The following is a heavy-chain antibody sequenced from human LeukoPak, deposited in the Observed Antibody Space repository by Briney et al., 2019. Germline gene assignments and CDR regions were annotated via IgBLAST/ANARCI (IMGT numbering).Heavy chain of an antibody. CDR3: AKGISSYSGYDSY. D-gene: IGHD5-12*01. CDR1: GISFNNYG. Sequence: GGSLRLSCAASGISFNNYGMSWVRQAPGKGLEWVSSISNGGHHTYYADSVRGRFTISRDNSKNTLYLQMDSLRAADTAVYYCAKGISSYSGYDSYWGQGTLVTVSS. J-gene: IGHJ4*02. V-gene: IGHV3-23*01. CDR2: ISNGGHHT.